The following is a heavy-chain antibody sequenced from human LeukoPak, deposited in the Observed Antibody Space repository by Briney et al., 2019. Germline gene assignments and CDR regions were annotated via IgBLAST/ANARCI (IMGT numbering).Heavy chain of an antibody. V-gene: IGHV1-2*02. Sequence: ASVKVSCKSSGYTFTGYYMHWVRQAPGQGLEWMGWINPNSGGTNYAQKFQGRVTMTRDTSISTAYMELSRLRPDDTAVYYCARMYGSGSYTVDYWGQGTLVTVSS. J-gene: IGHJ4*02. CDR1: GYTFTGYY. CDR3: ARMYGSGSYTVDY. CDR2: INPNSGGT. D-gene: IGHD3-10*01.